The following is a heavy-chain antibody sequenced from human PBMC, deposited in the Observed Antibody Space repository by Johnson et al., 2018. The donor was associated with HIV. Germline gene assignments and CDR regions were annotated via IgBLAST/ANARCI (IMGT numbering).Heavy chain of an antibody. D-gene: IGHD5-24*01. CDR1: GFTFSSYA. J-gene: IGHJ3*02. V-gene: IGHV3-23*04. Sequence: VQLVESGGGVVQPGRSLRLSCAASGFTFSSYAMSWVRQAPGKGLEWVSATSGSGGSTYYADSVKGRFTSSRDNAKNSLYLQMNSLRAEDTAVYHCARGGDGYRGDAFDIWGQGTMVTVSS. CDR3: ARGGDGYRGDAFDI. CDR2: TSGSGGST.